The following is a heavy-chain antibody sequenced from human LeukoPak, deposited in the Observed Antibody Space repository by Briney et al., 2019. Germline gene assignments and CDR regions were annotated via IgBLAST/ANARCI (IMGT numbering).Heavy chain of an antibody. J-gene: IGHJ4*02. CDR1: GFTFDDYA. CDR2: ISWNSGSI. V-gene: IGHV3-9*03. D-gene: IGHD3-22*01. CDR3: AKSSGYYFYYFDY. Sequence: GRSLRLSCAASGFTFDDYAMHWVRHAPGKGREWVSGISWNSGSIGYADSVKGRFTISRDNAKNSLYLQMNSLRAEDMALYYCAKSSGYYFYYFDYWGQGTLVTVSS.